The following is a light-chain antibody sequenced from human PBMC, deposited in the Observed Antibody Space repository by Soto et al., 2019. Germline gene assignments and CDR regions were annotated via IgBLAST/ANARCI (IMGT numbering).Light chain of an antibody. CDR2: GAS. CDR1: QIFNKN. J-gene: IGKJ2*01. CDR3: QQYNNLPPDT. Sequence: EIILTQSPASLSVSPGERAPLSCRPSQIFNKNLAWYQQKPGQAPRLLIYGASTRATGIPGRFRGSGSGTEFTLTITSLQSEDFAVYFCQQYNNLPPDTFGQGTKLEIK. V-gene: IGKV3-15*01.